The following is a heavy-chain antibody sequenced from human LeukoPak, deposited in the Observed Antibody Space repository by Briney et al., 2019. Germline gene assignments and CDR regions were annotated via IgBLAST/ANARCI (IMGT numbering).Heavy chain of an antibody. CDR2: INAGNGNT. CDR3: ATGIVGATTDFDY. CDR1: GYTFTSYA. Sequence: GASVKVSCKASGYTFTSYAMHWVRQAPGQRLGWMGWINAGNGNTKYSQKFQGRVTIIRDTSASTAYMELSSLRSEDTAVYYCATGIVGATTDFDYWGQGTLVTVSS. V-gene: IGHV1-3*01. J-gene: IGHJ4*02. D-gene: IGHD1-26*01.